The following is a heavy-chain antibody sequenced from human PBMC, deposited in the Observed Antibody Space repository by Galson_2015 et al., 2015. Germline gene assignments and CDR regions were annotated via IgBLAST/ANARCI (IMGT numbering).Heavy chain of an antibody. Sequence: SVKVSCKAVGSVFSAFGISWVRQAPGQGLEWMGGIIPMFATPNYARKFQGRATITADESTTTVYMDLSSLRSEDTAVYYCARDPGHQAEGSFDQWGQGTLVSVSS. CDR3: ARDPGHQAEGSFDQ. D-gene: IGHD1-14*01. V-gene: IGHV1-69*13. CDR1: GSVFSAFG. J-gene: IGHJ4*02. CDR2: IIPMFATP.